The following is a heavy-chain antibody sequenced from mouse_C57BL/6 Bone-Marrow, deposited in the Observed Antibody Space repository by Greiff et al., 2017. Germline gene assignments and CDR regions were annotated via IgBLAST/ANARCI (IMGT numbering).Heavy chain of an antibody. CDR2: ISGGGGNT. Sequence: EVKLVESGGGLVKPGGSLKLSCAASGFTFSSYTMSWVRQTPEKRLEWVATISGGGGNTYYPDSVKGRFTISRDNAKNTLYLQMSSLRSEDTALYYCARHEGYEYESYWYFDVWGTGTTVTVSS. V-gene: IGHV5-9*01. CDR1: GFTFSSYT. D-gene: IGHD2-4*01. J-gene: IGHJ1*03. CDR3: ARHEGYEYESYWYFDV.